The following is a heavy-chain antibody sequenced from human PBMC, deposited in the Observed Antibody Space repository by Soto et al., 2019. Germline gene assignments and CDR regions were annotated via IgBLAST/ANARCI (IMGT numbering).Heavy chain of an antibody. V-gene: IGHV4-59*01. J-gene: IGHJ3*02. CDR3: SRVIKSGCGGLFHRSFDI. Sequence: QVQLQESGPGLVKPSETLSLTSTVSGGSISSYYWSWIRQPPGKGLEWIGYIYYSGSTNYNPSLTGRVTLAVDTSNYQFSLKLRSVTPADTAVYYCSRVIKSGCGGLFHRSFDIWGQGTMVTVSS. CDR2: IYYSGST. D-gene: IGHD3-10*01. CDR1: GGSISSYY.